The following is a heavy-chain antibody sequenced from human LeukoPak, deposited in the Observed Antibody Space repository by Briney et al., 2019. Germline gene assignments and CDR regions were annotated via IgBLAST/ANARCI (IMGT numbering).Heavy chain of an antibody. CDR1: GRSISSYY. J-gene: IGHJ6*02. V-gene: IGHV4-59*08. D-gene: IGHD3-10*01. Sequence: SETLSLTCTVSGRSISSYYWTWIRQPPGKGLEWIGYISYIGSTNYNPSLKSRVTISVDMSKNQFSLKLSSVTAADTAVYSCARHYYSSGSYYSRSYYYGMDVWGQGTSVTVSS. CDR2: ISYIGST. CDR3: ARHYYSSGSYYSRSYYYGMDV.